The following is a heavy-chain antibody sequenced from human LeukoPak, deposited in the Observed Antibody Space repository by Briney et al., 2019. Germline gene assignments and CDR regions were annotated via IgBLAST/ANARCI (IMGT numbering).Heavy chain of an antibody. V-gene: IGHV3-74*03. CDR1: GFTFSSSW. D-gene: IGHD2-2*01. Sequence: GGSLRLSCVASGFTFSSSWMYWVRQAPGKGLVWASRISSDGSSTTYADSVKGRFTISRDNAKNTLYLQMNSLRVEDTAVYYCARDSKVGVPAAALQYWGQGTLVTVSS. CDR2: ISSDGSST. CDR3: ARDSKVGVPAAALQY. J-gene: IGHJ4*02.